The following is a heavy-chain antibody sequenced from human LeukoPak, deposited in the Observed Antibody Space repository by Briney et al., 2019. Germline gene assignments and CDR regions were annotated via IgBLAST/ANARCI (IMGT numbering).Heavy chain of an antibody. J-gene: IGHJ4*02. V-gene: IGHV3-73*01. CDR2: IRSKPNNYAT. Sequence: PGGSLRLSCAASGFTFSDSAFHRVRQASGKGLEWVGRIRSKPNNYATAYSASVKGRFTISRDDSKNTAYLQMNSLNTEDTAMYYCTRHLIGATPFDYWGQGTLVSVSS. CDR3: TRHLIGATPFDY. CDR1: GFTFSDSA. D-gene: IGHD4/OR15-4a*01.